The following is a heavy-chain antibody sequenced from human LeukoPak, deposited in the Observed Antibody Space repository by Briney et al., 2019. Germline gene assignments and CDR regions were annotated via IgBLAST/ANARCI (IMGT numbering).Heavy chain of an antibody. Sequence: ASVRDSCKTSGYTFTDYYIHWVRQAPGQGLEWMGWINPNSGETNSAQKFQGRVTMTGDTAIRTAYMALSRLTSDDTAVYYCATDRDYSNTERGFDYGRRGTVVTVSS. D-gene: IGHD4-11*01. CDR3: ATDRDYSNTERGFDY. V-gene: IGHV1-2*02. J-gene: IGHJ4*02. CDR1: GYTFTDYY. CDR2: INPNSGET.